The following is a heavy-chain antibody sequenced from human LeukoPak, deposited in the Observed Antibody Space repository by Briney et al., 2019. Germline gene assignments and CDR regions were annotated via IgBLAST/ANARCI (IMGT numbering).Heavy chain of an antibody. D-gene: IGHD1-26*01. CDR1: GGSISSSSYY. CDR2: IYYSGST. V-gene: IGHV4-39*01. J-gene: IGHJ5*02. Sequence: SETLSLTCTVSGGSISSSSYYWGWIRQPPGKGLEWFGSIYYSGSTYYNPSLKSRVTISVDTSKNQFSLKLSSVTAADTAVYYCARQASGSYFGWFDPWGQGTLVTVSS. CDR3: ARQASGSYFGWFDP.